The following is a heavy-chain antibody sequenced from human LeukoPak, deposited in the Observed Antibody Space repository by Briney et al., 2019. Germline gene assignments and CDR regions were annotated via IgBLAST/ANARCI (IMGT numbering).Heavy chain of an antibody. V-gene: IGHV4-39*07. Sequence: SETLSLTCTVSGGSISSSSYYWGWIRQPPGRDLEWIASVYYSGFTYYNPSLRSRVTTSVDTSKNQFSLSLSSVTAADTAVYYCARDGSGSYPYWGQGTLITVSS. CDR1: GGSISSSSYY. CDR2: VYYSGFT. D-gene: IGHD1-26*01. CDR3: ARDGSGSYPY. J-gene: IGHJ4*02.